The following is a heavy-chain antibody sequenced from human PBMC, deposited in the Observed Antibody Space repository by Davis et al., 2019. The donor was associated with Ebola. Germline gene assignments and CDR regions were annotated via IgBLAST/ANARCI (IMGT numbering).Heavy chain of an antibody. CDR1: GFTFSSYG. CDR3: AKETSVTTFFDH. CDR2: IWYDGSNK. Sequence: GESLKISCAASGFTFSSYGMHWVRQAPGKGLEWVAVIWYDGSNKYYADSVKGRFTISRDNSKNTLYLQMNSLRAEDTAVYYCAKETSVTTFFDHWGQGILVAVSS. J-gene: IGHJ4*02. D-gene: IGHD4-17*01. V-gene: IGHV3-33*06.